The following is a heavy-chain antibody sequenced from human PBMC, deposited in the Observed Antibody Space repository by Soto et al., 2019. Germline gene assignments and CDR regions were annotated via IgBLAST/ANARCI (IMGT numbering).Heavy chain of an antibody. CDR1: GFTFSSHA. Sequence: QVQVVESGGGVVQPGRSLRLSCATSGFTFSSHAMHWVRQAPGKGLEWVAFISYDGSNQHYADSVQGRFTISKDKSENTLYLQMNSLRGKDTAMYYCARDLGAWKFDYWGQGTLVTVSS. CDR3: ARDLGAWKFDY. J-gene: IGHJ4*02. V-gene: IGHV3-30-3*01. D-gene: IGHD3-16*01. CDR2: ISYDGSNQ.